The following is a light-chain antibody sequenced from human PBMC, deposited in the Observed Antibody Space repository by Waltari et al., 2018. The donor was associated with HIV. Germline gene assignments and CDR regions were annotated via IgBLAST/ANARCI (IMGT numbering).Light chain of an antibody. CDR3: MQGTYRPLT. Sequence: EVVMTQSPLSLPVTLGQPASISCWSSQSLERSDGNTFLIWFHQRPGQSPRRLISRVSGRDSGVPDRFSARGSGTDFTLKISRVEPEDVGVYYCMQGTYRPLTFGGGTRVEIK. CDR2: RVS. V-gene: IGKV2-30*02. J-gene: IGKJ4*01. CDR1: QSLERSDGNTF.